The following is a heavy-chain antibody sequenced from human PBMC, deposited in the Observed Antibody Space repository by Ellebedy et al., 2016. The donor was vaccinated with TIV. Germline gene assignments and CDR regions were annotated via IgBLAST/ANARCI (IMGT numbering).Heavy chain of an antibody. CDR1: DDSISSYY. V-gene: IGHV4-31*03. CDR3: ARAIGSARWWFDP. Sequence: SETLSLTCTVSDDSISSYYWSWIRQHPGKGLEWIGYIYYSGTTYYNPSLRSRVTISVDTSKNQFSLKLRSVTAADTAVYYCARAIGSARWWFDPWGQGTLVTVSS. J-gene: IGHJ5*02. CDR2: IYYSGTT. D-gene: IGHD6-25*01.